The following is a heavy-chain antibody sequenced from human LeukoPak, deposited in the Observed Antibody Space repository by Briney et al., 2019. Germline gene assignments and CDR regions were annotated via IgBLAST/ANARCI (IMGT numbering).Heavy chain of an antibody. CDR3: AREDSSGYLGY. V-gene: IGHV4-61*01. Sequence: SETLSLTYTVSGGSVSSNIYYWNWIRQPPGKGLEWIGYIYYSGSTNYNPSLKSRVTISVDTSKNQFSLKLTSLTAADTAVYYCAREDSSGYLGYWGQGTLVTVSS. D-gene: IGHD3-22*01. J-gene: IGHJ4*02. CDR2: IYYSGST. CDR1: GGSVSSNIYY.